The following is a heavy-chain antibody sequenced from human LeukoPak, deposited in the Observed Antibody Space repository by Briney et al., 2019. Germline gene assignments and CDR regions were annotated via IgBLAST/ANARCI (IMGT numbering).Heavy chain of an antibody. Sequence: SETLSLTCTVSGGSISSYYWSWIRQPPGKGLECIGYIHYSGSTNYNPSLKSRVTMSVDTSKIQISLKLSSVTAADTAVYYCARHFDYDSGGDAFDVWGQGTMVTVSS. CDR2: IHYSGST. CDR1: GGSISSYY. CDR3: ARHFDYDSGGDAFDV. J-gene: IGHJ3*01. V-gene: IGHV4-59*08. D-gene: IGHD3-10*01.